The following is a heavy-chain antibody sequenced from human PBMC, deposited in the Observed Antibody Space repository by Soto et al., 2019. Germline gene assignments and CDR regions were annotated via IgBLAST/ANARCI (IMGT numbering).Heavy chain of an antibody. V-gene: IGHV5-51*03. D-gene: IGHD3-22*01. CDR3: ARLPTMSKPREPLDS. J-gene: IGHJ4*02. Sequence: EVQLLQSGAEVKKPGESLKISCKGSGYSFTSYWIGWVRQMPGKGLEWMGIIWPGDSDPTYSPYFQAQVTISVDKSISTAYLQWCSLKASDTATYYCARLPTMSKPREPLDSWGQGTLVTVSS. CDR2: IWPGDSDP. CDR1: GYSFTSYW.